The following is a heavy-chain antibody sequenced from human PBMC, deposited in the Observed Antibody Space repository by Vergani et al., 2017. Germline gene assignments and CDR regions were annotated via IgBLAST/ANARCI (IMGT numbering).Heavy chain of an antibody. CDR3: ARASHCINCYSEGPNGPGYYYMDV. CDR2: MYTSGHT. Sequence: QLQLQESGPGLVKPSETLSLTCTVSGGSISSSSYYWTWIRQPAGKKLEWIVRMYTSGHTIYNPSLESRVTMSVDTSKNQFSLQLSSVTAADTAVYYCARASHCINCYSEGPNGPGYYYMDVWGKGTTVTVSS. J-gene: IGHJ6*03. V-gene: IGHV4-61*02. D-gene: IGHD2-21*01. CDR1: GGSISSSSYY.